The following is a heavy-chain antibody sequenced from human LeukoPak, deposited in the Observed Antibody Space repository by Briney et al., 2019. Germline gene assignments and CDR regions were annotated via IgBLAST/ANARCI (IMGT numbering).Heavy chain of an antibody. CDR2: ISSSSSYI. CDR3: ARGPSERWLQLGAFDI. Sequence: GGSLRLSCAASGFTFSSYSMNWVRQAPGKGLEWVSSISSSSSYIYYADSVKGRFTISRDDAKNSLYLQMNSLRAEDTAVYYCARGPSERWLQLGAFDIWGQGTMVTVSS. V-gene: IGHV3-21*01. CDR1: GFTFSSYS. D-gene: IGHD5-24*01. J-gene: IGHJ3*02.